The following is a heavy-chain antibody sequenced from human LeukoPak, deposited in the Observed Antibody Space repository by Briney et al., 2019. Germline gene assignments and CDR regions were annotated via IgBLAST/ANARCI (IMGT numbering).Heavy chain of an antibody. CDR3: AKYFSTSASRNFDS. Sequence: GGSLRLSCVASGFTFSSYAMCWVRQAPGKGLEWVSVIGSGGSDTHYADSVKGRFTISRDNSKTTLYLQMNSLRAEDTALYYCAKYFSTSASRNFDSWGQGILVSVSS. V-gene: IGHV3-23*03. CDR2: IGSGGSDT. D-gene: IGHD2-15*01. CDR1: GFTFSSYA. J-gene: IGHJ4*02.